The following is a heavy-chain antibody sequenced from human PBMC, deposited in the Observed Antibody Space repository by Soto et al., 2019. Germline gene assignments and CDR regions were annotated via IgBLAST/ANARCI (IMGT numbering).Heavy chain of an antibody. V-gene: IGHV1-3*04. D-gene: IGHD3-22*01. J-gene: IGHJ4*02. Sequence: QVQLVQSGAEVKKPGASVKISCKTSGYTFARYPMHWVRQAPGQRLECMGWINTANGHTKYSQKFQGRVSITRETSASIVYMELSGLRSEDTAVYYCASHYDDGSGSLDYWGQGTLVTVSS. CDR3: ASHYDDGSGSLDY. CDR2: INTANGHT. CDR1: GYTFARYP.